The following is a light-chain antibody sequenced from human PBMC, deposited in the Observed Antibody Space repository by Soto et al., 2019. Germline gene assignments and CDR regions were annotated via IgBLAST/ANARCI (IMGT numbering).Light chain of an antibody. J-gene: IGKJ1*01. V-gene: IGKV3-11*01. CDR1: QSVSSY. CDR3: QKRSNWPLVT. Sequence: EIVLTQSPATLSLSPGERATLSCRSSQSVSSYLAWYQQKPCPAPRLLIYDASNRSTGIPARLSGSESGTEFTLTISSLEPEDFAVYYCQKRSNWPLVTFGQGTKVDI. CDR2: DAS.